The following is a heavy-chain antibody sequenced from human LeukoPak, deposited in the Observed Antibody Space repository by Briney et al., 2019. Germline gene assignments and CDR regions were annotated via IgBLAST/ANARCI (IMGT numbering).Heavy chain of an antibody. CDR2: ISVHNGNT. V-gene: IGHV1-18*01. CDR1: GYTFTSYT. J-gene: IGHJ4*02. Sequence: GASVKVSCKASGYTFTSYTINWVRQAPGQGLEWMGWISVHNGNTKYAQKLQGRVTLTTDTSTSTAYMELRSLGSDDTAVYYCARDRMILGVPFDYWGQGTLVTVSS. D-gene: IGHD3-10*01. CDR3: ARDRMILGVPFDY.